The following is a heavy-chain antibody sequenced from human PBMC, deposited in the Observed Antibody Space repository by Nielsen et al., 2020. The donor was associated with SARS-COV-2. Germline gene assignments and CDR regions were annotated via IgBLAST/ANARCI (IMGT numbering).Heavy chain of an antibody. CDR1: GYSFTSYR. J-gene: IGHJ4*02. V-gene: IGHV5-51*01. CDR2: NYPGDYDT. CDR3: ARHMVELRFLSPADY. D-gene: IGHD3-3*01. Sequence: GEYPKTHCQGSGYSFTSYRIGRVRQMPGKGLEWMGINYPGDYDTRYSPSFKGKVTISADKSISTAYLQWSSLKASDTAMYYCARHMVELRFLSPADYWGQGTLVTVSS.